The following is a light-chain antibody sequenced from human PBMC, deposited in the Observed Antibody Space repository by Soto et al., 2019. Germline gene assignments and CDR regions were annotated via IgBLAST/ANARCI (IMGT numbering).Light chain of an antibody. Sequence: DVQMTQSPSTLSASVGDRVTITCRASESIDSWLAWHQQKPGRAPKLLISKASSLESGVPSRFSGSGFGTEFTLTISSLQPDDFATYYCQQYDTYSGTLGQGTKVDIK. CDR2: KAS. V-gene: IGKV1-5*03. CDR1: ESIDSW. CDR3: QQYDTYSGT. J-gene: IGKJ1*01.